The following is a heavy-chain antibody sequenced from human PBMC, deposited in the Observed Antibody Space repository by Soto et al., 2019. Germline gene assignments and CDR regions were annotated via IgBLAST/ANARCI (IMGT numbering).Heavy chain of an antibody. Sequence: PSETLSLTCTVSGGSISSGGYYWNWIRQHPGKGLEWIGYTYYSENTYYNPSLNSRITISADTSKSQFSLKLSSVTAADTAVYYCARLSSSGWPIDSWGQGTLVTVSS. CDR3: ARLSSSGWPIDS. CDR2: TYYSENT. CDR1: GGSISSGGYY. V-gene: IGHV4-31*03. D-gene: IGHD6-19*01. J-gene: IGHJ4*02.